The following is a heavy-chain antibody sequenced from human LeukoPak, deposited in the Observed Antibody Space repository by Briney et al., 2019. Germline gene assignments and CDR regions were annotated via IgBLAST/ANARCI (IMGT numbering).Heavy chain of an antibody. CDR2: ISWNSGSI. CDR1: GFTFDDYA. D-gene: IGHD3-22*01. J-gene: IGHJ4*02. V-gene: IGHV3-9*01. Sequence: GGSLRLSCAASGFTFDDYAMHWVRLAPGKGLEWVSGISWNSGSIGYADSVKGRFTISRDNAKNSLYLQMNSLRAEDTALYYCAKGDDNYYDSSALFGVDYWGQGTLVTVSS. CDR3: AKGDDNYYDSSALFGVDY.